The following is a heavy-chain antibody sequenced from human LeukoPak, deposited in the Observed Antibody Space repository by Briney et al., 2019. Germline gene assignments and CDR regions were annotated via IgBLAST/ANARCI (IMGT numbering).Heavy chain of an antibody. CDR3: AKDARPEFEFWDYFDY. D-gene: IGHD3-3*01. J-gene: IGHJ4*02. CDR1: GFTFSSYA. CDR2: ISGSGGST. Sequence: PGGSLRLSCAASGFTFSSYAMSWVRQAPGKGLEWVSAISGSGGSTYYADSVKGRFTISRDNSKNTLYLQMNSLRAEDTAVYYCAKDARPEFEFWDYFDYWGQGTLVTVSS. V-gene: IGHV3-23*01.